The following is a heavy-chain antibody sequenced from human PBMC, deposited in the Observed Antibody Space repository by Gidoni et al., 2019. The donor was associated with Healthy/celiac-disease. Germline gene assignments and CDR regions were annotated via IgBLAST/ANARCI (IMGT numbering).Heavy chain of an antibody. J-gene: IGHJ3*02. CDR2: IWYDGSNK. Sequence: QVQLVESGGGVVQPGRSLRLSCAASGFTVSSYGMHWVRQAPGKGLGWVAVIWYDGSNKYYADSGKGRFTISRDNSKNTLYLQMNSLRAEDTAVYYCARDKKNKLDAFDIWGQGTMVTVSS. CDR3: ARDKKNKLDAFDI. CDR1: GFTVSSYG. V-gene: IGHV3-33*01.